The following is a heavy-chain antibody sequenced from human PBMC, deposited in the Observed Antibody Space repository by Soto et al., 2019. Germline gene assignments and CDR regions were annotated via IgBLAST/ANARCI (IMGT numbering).Heavy chain of an antibody. V-gene: IGHV5-51*01. CDR3: ARRTGTTFWFDY. CDR2: MYLDDSDT. D-gene: IGHD1-1*01. Sequence: GESLKISCKVSGYRFTSYWIAWVRQMPGKGLEWMGIMYLDDSDTKYSPSFRGQVTISADKSISTAYLQWNSLKASDTAIYYCARRTGTTFWFDYWGQGTQVTVSS. J-gene: IGHJ5*01. CDR1: GYRFTSYW.